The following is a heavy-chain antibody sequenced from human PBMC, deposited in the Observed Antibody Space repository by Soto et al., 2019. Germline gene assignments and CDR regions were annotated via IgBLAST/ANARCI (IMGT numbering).Heavy chain of an antibody. CDR3: ARRAHIVVVPAAMFLDY. Sequence: GGSLRLSCAASGFTFSDYYMSWIRQAPGKGLEWVSYISSSGSTIYYADSVKGRFTISRDNAKNSLYLQMNSLRAEDTAVYYCARRAHIVVVPAAMFLDYWGQGTLVTVSS. CDR1: GFTFSDYY. V-gene: IGHV3-11*01. D-gene: IGHD2-2*01. CDR2: ISSSGSTI. J-gene: IGHJ4*02.